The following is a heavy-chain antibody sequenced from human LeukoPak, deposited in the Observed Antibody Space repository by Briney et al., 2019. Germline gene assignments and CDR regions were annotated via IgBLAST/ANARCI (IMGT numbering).Heavy chain of an antibody. J-gene: IGHJ4*02. D-gene: IGHD6-19*01. CDR1: GFTFSSYA. CDR2: ISYDGSYK. V-gene: IGHV3-30*04. CDR3: AKTSSGWYWGFVY. Sequence: GGSLRLSRAASGFTFSSYAIHWVRQAPGKGLDWVALISYDGSYKYYADSVKGRFTISRDNSKNTLYLQMNSLRAEDTAVYYCAKTSSGWYWGFVYWGQGTLVTVSS.